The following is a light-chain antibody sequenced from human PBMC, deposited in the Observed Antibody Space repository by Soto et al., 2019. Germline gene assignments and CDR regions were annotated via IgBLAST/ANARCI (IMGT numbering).Light chain of an antibody. V-gene: IGKV3-15*01. CDR2: GAS. J-gene: IGKJ5*01. Sequence: EILVGQACGSRCLPSREKTTLSRRASQSVSSKLAWYQQKPGQAPRLLIYGASTRATGIPARFSGSGSGTKFTITYDSLQSEEFAVYYAQQYNNWPPITFGQGTRLEIK. CDR3: QQYNNWPPIT. CDR1: QSVSSK.